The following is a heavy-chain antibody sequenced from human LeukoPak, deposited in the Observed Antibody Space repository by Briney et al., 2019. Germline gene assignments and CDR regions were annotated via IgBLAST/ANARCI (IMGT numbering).Heavy chain of an antibody. D-gene: IGHD5-12*01. CDR1: GYSISSGYY. CDR2: IYHSGST. CDR3: ARPTVSYSGYVFRS. V-gene: IGHV4-38-2*02. J-gene: IGHJ4*02. Sequence: SETLSLTCTVSGYSISSGYYWGWIRQPPGKGLEWIGSIYHSGSTYCNPSLKSRVTISVDTSKNQFSLKLSSVTAADTAVYYCARPTVSYSGYVFRSWGQGTLVTVSS.